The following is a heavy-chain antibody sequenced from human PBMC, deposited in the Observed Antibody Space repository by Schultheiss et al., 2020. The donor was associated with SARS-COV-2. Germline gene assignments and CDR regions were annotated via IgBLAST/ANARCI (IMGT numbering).Heavy chain of an antibody. D-gene: IGHD7-27*01. CDR2: ISISGGGT. V-gene: IGHV3-23*01. Sequence: GGSLRLSCAASGFTFNNYAMSWVRQAPGKGLEWVSAISISGGGTYNGDSVKGRFAISRDNSRNTLYLQMNSLRAEDTAVYYCAKDVTADQWADSFDIWGRGTLVTVSS. J-gene: IGHJ3*02. CDR3: AKDVTADQWADSFDI. CDR1: GFTFNNYA.